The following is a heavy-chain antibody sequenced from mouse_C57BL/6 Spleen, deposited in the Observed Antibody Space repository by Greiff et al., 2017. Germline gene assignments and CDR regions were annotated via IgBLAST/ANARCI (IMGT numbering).Heavy chain of an antibody. Sequence: EVKLLESGPGLAKPSQTLSLTCSVTGYSITSDYWNWIRKFPGNKLEYMGYISYSGSTYYNPSLKSRISITRDTSKNQYYLQLNSVTTEDTATYYCARQASLDGYYSYWYFDVWGTGTTVTVSS. CDR2: ISYSGST. CDR1: GYSITSDY. CDR3: ARQASLDGYYSYWYFDV. J-gene: IGHJ1*03. V-gene: IGHV3-8*01. D-gene: IGHD2-3*01.